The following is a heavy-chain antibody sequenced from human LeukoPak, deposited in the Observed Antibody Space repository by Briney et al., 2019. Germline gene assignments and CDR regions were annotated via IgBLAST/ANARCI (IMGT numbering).Heavy chain of an antibody. J-gene: IGHJ4*02. Sequence: TGGSLRLSCAASGFTFSSYAMSWVRQAPGKGLEWVSAISGSGGSTYYADSVKGRFTISRDNSKNTLYLQMNSLRAEDTAVYYCAKSAAPYCSGGSCYSVGNFDYWDQGTLVTVSS. CDR3: AKSAAPYCSGGSCYSVGNFDY. V-gene: IGHV3-23*01. D-gene: IGHD2-15*01. CDR1: GFTFSSYA. CDR2: ISGSGGST.